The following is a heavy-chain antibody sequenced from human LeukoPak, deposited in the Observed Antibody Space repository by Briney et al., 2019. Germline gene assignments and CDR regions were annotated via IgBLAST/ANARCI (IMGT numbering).Heavy chain of an antibody. CDR2: ISSSSSYI. V-gene: IGHV3-21*01. CDR3: ARDSGANWFDP. Sequence: GGSLRLSCAASGFTFSSYSMNWVRQAPGKGLEWVSSISSSSSYIYYADSVKGRFTISRDNAKNSLYLQMNSLRAEDTAVYYCARDSGANWFDPWGQGTLVTVSS. CDR1: GFTFSSYS. J-gene: IGHJ5*02. D-gene: IGHD1-14*01.